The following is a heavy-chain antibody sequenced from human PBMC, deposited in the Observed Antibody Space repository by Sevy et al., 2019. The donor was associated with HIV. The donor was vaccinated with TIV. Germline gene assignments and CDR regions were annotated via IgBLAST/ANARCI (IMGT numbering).Heavy chain of an antibody. V-gene: IGHV1-18*01. Sequence: ASVKVSCKASGYTFTSYGISWVRQAPGQGLEWMGWISAYNGNTNYAQKLQGRVTMTTDTSTSTAYMELRSLRSDDTAVYYCARDLGCSSTSCYYPYYYGMDVWGQGTTVTVSS. CDR3: ARDLGCSSTSCYYPYYYGMDV. CDR1: GYTFTSYG. CDR2: ISAYNGNT. J-gene: IGHJ6*02. D-gene: IGHD2-2*01.